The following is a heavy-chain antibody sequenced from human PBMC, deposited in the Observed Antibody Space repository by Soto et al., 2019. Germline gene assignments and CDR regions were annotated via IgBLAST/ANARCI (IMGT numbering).Heavy chain of an antibody. D-gene: IGHD1-1*01. J-gene: IGHJ6*02. CDR3: ARGLWSELEGYYYGMDV. Sequence: QVQLVQSGAEVKKPGASVKVSCKASGYTFTSYDINWVRQATGQGLEWMGWMNPNSGNTGYAQKFHGRVIMNRNTSISTAYMELSSVRSEDTAVYYCARGLWSELEGYYYGMDVWGQVTTVTVCS. CDR2: MNPNSGNT. V-gene: IGHV1-8*01. CDR1: GYTFTSYD.